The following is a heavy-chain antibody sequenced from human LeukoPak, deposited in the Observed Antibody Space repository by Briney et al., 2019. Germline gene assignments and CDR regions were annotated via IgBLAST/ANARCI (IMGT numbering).Heavy chain of an antibody. J-gene: IGHJ4*02. V-gene: IGHV4-34*01. D-gene: IGHD5-18*01. CDR2: INHSGST. Sequence: PSETLSLTCAVYGGSFSGYYWSWIRQPPGKGLEWIGEINHSGSTNYNPSLKSRVTISVDTSNNQFSLKLSSVTAADTAVYYCAKSYSYGYWPADYFDYLGQGTLVTVSS. CDR3: AKSYSYGYWPADYFDY. CDR1: GGSFSGYY.